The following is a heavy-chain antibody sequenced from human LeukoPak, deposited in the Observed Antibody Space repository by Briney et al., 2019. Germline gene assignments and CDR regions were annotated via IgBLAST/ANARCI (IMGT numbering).Heavy chain of an antibody. V-gene: IGHV3-9*01. Sequence: GRSLRLSCAASGFTFDDYARHWVRQAPGKGLEWVSGISWNSGSIGYADSVKGRFTISRDNAKNSLYLQMNSLRAEDTALYYCAKDAPYAFDIWGQGTMVTVSS. CDR1: GFTFDDYA. CDR2: ISWNSGSI. J-gene: IGHJ3*02. CDR3: AKDAPYAFDI.